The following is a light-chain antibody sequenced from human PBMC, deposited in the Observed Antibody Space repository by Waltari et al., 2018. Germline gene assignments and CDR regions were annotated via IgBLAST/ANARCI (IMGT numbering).Light chain of an antibody. CDR1: SSDIGGYNY. J-gene: IGLJ2*01. Sequence: QSALTQPASVSGSPGQSITISCTGTSSDIGGYNYVSWYQQVPGKAPKLMISDVSNRASGVSSRCSGSKSVNTASLTISVLQAEDEADYFCSSYMDSSTLELFGGGTSLTVL. CDR3: SSYMDSSTLEL. CDR2: DVS. V-gene: IGLV2-14*03.